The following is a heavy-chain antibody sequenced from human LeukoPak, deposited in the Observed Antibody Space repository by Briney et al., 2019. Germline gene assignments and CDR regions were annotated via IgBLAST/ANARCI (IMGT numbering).Heavy chain of an antibody. J-gene: IGHJ4*02. CDR1: GYSFTNYW. Sequence: GESLKIPCQTSGYSFTNYWIGWVRQMPGKGLEWMGIIYPGDSDSRYSPSFQGQVTISADKSVSTAYLQWSSLRASDTAIYYCARASTDNAGWHRGSFDYWGQGTLVTVSS. V-gene: IGHV5-51*01. CDR2: IYPGDSDS. CDR3: ARASTDNAGWHRGSFDY. D-gene: IGHD6-19*01.